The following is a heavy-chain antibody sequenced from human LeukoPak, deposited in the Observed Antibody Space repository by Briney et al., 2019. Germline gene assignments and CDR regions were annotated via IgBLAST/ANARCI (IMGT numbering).Heavy chain of an antibody. J-gene: IGHJ4*02. Sequence: ASVKVSCTASGFTFTSSAVQWVRQARGQRLEWIGWIVVGSGNTNYAQKFQERVTITRDMSTSTAYMELSSLRSEDTAVYYCARIHRYSGNHYPLDYWGRGTLVTVSA. CDR3: ARIHRYSGNHYPLDY. CDR2: IVVGSGNT. CDR1: GFTFTSSA. D-gene: IGHD1-26*01. V-gene: IGHV1-58*01.